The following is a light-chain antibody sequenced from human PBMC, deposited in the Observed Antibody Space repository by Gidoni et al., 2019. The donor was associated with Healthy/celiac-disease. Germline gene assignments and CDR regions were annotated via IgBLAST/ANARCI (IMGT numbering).Light chain of an antibody. CDR3: QQSYSTPRT. CDR1: QRISSY. CDR2: AAS. J-gene: IGKJ4*01. Sequence: IQMTRSTSSLSASVGDRVTITCRARQRISSYLNWYQQKPGKAPKLLIYAASSLQSGVPARFSGSGSGTDFTLTISSLQPEDFATYYCQQSYSTPRTFGGXTKVEIK. V-gene: IGKV1-39*01.